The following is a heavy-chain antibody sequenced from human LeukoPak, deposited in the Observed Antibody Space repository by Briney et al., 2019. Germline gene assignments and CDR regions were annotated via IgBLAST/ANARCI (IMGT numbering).Heavy chain of an antibody. D-gene: IGHD1-26*01. J-gene: IGHJ4*02. V-gene: IGHV3-11*01. CDR1: GFSFSDFY. CDR3: AREARGSGRDFDY. Sequence: PGGSLRLSCAASGFSFSDFYMSWVRQAPGMGLEWISYISTRSNPIYYADSVKGRFTISRDDAKNSLYLQMNSLRDEDTAVYFCAREARGSGRDFDYWGQGILVTVSS. CDR2: ISTRSNPI.